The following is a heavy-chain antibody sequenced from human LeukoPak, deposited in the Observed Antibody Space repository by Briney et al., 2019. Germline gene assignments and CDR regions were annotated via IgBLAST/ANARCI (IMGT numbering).Heavy chain of an antibody. J-gene: IGHJ6*02. CDR3: AKENYGDYVYYYYGMDV. V-gene: IGHV3-23*01. CDR1: GFTFRSYA. CDR2: ISASGGST. D-gene: IGHD4-17*01. Sequence: GGSLRLSCAASGFTFRSYAMSWVRQAPGKGLEWVSAISASGGSTYYADSVKGRFTISRDKSKNTLYLQMNSLRAEDTAVYYCAKENYGDYVYYYYGMDVWGQGTTVTVSS.